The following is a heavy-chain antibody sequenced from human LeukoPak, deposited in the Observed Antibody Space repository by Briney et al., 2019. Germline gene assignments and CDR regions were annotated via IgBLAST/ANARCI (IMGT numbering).Heavy chain of an antibody. V-gene: IGHV1-58*01. CDR1: GFTFTSSA. Sequence: SVKVSCKASGFTFTSSAVQWVRQARGQRLEWIGWIVVGSGNTNYAQKFQERVTITRDMSASTAYMELSSLRSEDTAVYYCAAIGSGSPFDYWGQGTLVTVSS. D-gene: IGHD3-10*01. CDR3: AAIGSGSPFDY. J-gene: IGHJ4*02. CDR2: IVVGSGNT.